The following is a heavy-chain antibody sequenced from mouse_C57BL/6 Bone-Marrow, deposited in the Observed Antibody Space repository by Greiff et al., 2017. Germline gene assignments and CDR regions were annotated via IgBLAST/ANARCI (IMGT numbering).Heavy chain of an antibody. V-gene: IGHV2-2*01. Sequence: QVQLKESGPGLVQPSQSLSITCTVSGFSLTSYGVHWVRQSPGKGLEWLGVIWSGGSTDYNAAFISRLSISKDNSKSQVFFKRNSLQADDTAIYYCARGMMVTTGAWFAYWGQGTLVTVSA. CDR1: GFSLTSYG. J-gene: IGHJ3*01. CDR3: ARGMMVTTGAWFAY. D-gene: IGHD2-3*01. CDR2: IWSGGST.